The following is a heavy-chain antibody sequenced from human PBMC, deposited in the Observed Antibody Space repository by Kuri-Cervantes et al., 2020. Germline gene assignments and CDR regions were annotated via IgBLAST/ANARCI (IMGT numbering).Heavy chain of an antibody. J-gene: IGHJ4*02. CDR1: GFTFSSYA. Sequence: GESLKISCAASGFTFSSYAMSWVRQAPGKGLEWVSVIYSGGSTYYADSVKGRFTISRDNSKNTLYLQMNSLRAEDTAVYYCAKDRLDYDFWSGYYLNYFDYWGQGTLVTVSS. CDR3: AKDRLDYDFWSGYYLNYFDY. CDR2: IYSGGST. D-gene: IGHD3-3*01. V-gene: IGHV3-23*03.